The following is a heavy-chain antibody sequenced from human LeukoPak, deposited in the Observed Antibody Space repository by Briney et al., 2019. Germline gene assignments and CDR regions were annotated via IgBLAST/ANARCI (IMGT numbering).Heavy chain of an antibody. CDR2: ISGSGGST. J-gene: IGHJ6*03. D-gene: IGHD3-10*01. V-gene: IGHV3-23*01. CDR3: AKAQGGSGSYYIYYYYMDV. CDR1: GFTFSSYG. Sequence: GGSLRLSCAASGFTFSSYGMSWVRQAPGKGLEWVSAISGSGGSTYYADSVKGRFTISRDNSKNTLYLQMNSLRAEDTAVYYCAKAQGGSGSYYIYYYYMDVWGKGTTVTISS.